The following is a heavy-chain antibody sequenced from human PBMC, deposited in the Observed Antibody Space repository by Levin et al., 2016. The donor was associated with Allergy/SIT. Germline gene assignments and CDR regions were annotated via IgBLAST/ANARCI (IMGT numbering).Heavy chain of an antibody. J-gene: IGHJ4*02. D-gene: IGHD5-12*01. V-gene: IGHV4-30-2*01. Sequence: WIRQPPGKGLEWIGYIYYSGSTYYNPSLKSRVTISVDRSKNQFSLKLSSVTAADTAVYYCARVPPVDSGYDWYYFDYWGQGTLVTVSS. CDR2: IYYSGST. CDR3: ARVPPVDSGYDWYYFDY.